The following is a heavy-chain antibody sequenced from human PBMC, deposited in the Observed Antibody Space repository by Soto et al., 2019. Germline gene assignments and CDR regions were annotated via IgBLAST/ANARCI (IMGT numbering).Heavy chain of an antibody. D-gene: IGHD1-26*01. J-gene: IGHJ4*02. CDR3: AKDETMWGSGGYFDY. CDR1: GFTFSSYA. V-gene: IGHV3-23*01. Sequence: GGSLRLSCAASGFTFSSYAMSWVRQAPGKGLEWVSAISGSGGSTYYADSVKGRFTISRDNSKNTLYLQMNSLRAEDTAVYYCAKDETMWGSGGYFDYWGQGTLVTVSS. CDR2: ISGSGGST.